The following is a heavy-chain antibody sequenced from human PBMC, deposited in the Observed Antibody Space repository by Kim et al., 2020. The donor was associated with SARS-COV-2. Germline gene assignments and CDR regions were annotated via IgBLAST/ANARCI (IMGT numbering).Heavy chain of an antibody. D-gene: IGHD2-2*01. V-gene: IGHV3-23*01. CDR2: ISGSGGST. CDR1: GFTFSSYA. CDR3: AKGFRYCSSTSCYAIDY. Sequence: GGSLRLSCAASGFTFSSYAMSWVRQAPGKGLEWVSAISGSGGSTYYADSVKGRFTISRDNSKNTLYLQMNSLRAEDTAVYYCAKGFRYCSSTSCYAIDYWGQGTLVTVSS. J-gene: IGHJ4*02.